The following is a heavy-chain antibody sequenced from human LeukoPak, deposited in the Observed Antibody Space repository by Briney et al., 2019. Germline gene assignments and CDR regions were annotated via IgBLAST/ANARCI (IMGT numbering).Heavy chain of an antibody. V-gene: IGHV3-23*01. CDR2: ISGSGGST. CDR3: AKHRGELSPYHAFDI. Sequence: GGSLRLSCAASGFTFSSYGMIWVRQAPGKGLEWVPGISGSGGSTYYADSVKGRFTISRDNSKNTLYLQMNSLRAEDTAVYYCAKHRGELSPYHAFDIWGQGTMVTVSS. J-gene: IGHJ3*02. CDR1: GFTFSSYG. D-gene: IGHD3-16*02.